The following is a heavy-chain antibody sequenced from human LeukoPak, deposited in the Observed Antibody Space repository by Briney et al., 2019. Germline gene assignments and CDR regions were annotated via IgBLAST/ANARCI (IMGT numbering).Heavy chain of an antibody. CDR2: IKSKTDGGTT. CDR3: TRDKQQLDDY. J-gene: IGHJ4*02. CDR1: GFTFSNAW. Sequence: GGSLRLSCAASGFTFSNAWMSWVRQAPGKGLEWVGRIKSKTDGGTTDYAAPVKGRFTISRDNAKKSLYLQMNSLRAEDTAVYYCTRDKQQLDDYWGQGTLVTVSS. D-gene: IGHD1-1*01. V-gene: IGHV3-15*01.